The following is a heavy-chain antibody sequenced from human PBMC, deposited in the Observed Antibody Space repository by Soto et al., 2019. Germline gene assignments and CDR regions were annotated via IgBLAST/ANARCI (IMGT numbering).Heavy chain of an antibody. CDR3: ARHLSESGCDFNY. Sequence: SETLSLTCTVSGGFITSDSYYWGRIRQPPGKGLEWIGSIYFSGSTYCNSALKSRLAIFIDMSKNQFSLNLTSVTAADTAVYYCARHLSESGCDFNYWGQGTPVTV. D-gene: IGHD3-3*01. CDR2: IYFSGST. CDR1: GGFITSDSYY. V-gene: IGHV4-39*01. J-gene: IGHJ4*02.